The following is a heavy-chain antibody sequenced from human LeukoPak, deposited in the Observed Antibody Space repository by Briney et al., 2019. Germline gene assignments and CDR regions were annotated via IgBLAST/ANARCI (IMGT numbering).Heavy chain of an antibody. J-gene: IGHJ4*02. CDR2: ISSNGGST. D-gene: IGHD5-18*01. CDR1: GFTFSSYA. Sequence: TGGSLRLSCAASGFTFSSYAMHWVRQAPGKGLEYVSAISSNGGSTYYANSVKGRFTISRDDSKNTLYLQMGSLRAEDMAVYYCARGTDVFVDTAMPQDYWGQGTLVTVSS. V-gene: IGHV3-64*01. CDR3: ARGTDVFVDTAMPQDY.